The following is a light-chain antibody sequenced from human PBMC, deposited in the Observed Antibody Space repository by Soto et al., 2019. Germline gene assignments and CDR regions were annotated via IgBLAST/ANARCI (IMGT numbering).Light chain of an antibody. Sequence: DIVMTQSPIFLPVTPGEPASISCRSSQSLLYSNGYNYVDWYLQRPVQSPQLLIYLGSDRASGVPDRFSGSGSGTDFTLRISRVEAEDVGVYYCKQSLQQPPYTFGPGTKVDFQ. CDR3: KQSLQQPPYT. V-gene: IGKV2-28*01. CDR1: QSLLYSNGYNY. CDR2: LGS. J-gene: IGKJ3*01.